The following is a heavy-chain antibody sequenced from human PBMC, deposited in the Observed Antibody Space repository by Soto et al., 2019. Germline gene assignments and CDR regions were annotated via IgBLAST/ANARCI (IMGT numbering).Heavy chain of an antibody. J-gene: IGHJ6*02. CDR1: GDTLSYSA. Sequence: QVQLVQSGAEVRKPGSSVRISCTASGDTLSYSAIGWLRQAPGQGLEWMGGITPSFGSPVYARKFQGRVTVGAEHMILDNLRSDDTAMYYCGRGDSTDCSNGVGSFFYNHDMDVWGQGTTVTVSS. V-gene: IGHV1-69*01. CDR3: GRGDSTDCSNGVGSFFYNHDMDV. D-gene: IGHD2-8*01. CDR2: ITPSFGSP.